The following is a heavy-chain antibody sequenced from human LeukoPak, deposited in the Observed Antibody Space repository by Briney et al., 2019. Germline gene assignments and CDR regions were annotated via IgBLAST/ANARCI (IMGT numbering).Heavy chain of an antibody. CDR1: GGSISSSSYY. D-gene: IGHD3-10*01. CDR3: ARHESGSGSYQYYFDY. Sequence: PSETLSLTCTVSGGSISSSSYYWGWIRQPPGKGLEWIGSIYYSGSTYYNPSLKSRVTISVDTSKNQFSLKLSSVTAADTAVYYCARHESGSGSYQYYFDYWGQGTLVTVSS. J-gene: IGHJ4*02. CDR2: IYYSGST. V-gene: IGHV4-39*01.